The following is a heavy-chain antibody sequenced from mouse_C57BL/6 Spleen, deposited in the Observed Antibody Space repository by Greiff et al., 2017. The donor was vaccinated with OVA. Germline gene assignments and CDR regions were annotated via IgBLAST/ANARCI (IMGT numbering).Heavy chain of an antibody. V-gene: IGHV3-6*01. CDR2: ISYDGSN. Sequence: ESGPGLVKPSQSLSLTCSVTGYSITSGYYWNWIRQFPGNKLEWMGYISYDGSNNYNPSLKNRISITRDTSKNQFFLKLNSVTTEDTATYYCAREGDYDYWGQGTTLTVSS. J-gene: IGHJ2*01. D-gene: IGHD2-4*01. CDR3: AREGDYDY. CDR1: GYSITSGYY.